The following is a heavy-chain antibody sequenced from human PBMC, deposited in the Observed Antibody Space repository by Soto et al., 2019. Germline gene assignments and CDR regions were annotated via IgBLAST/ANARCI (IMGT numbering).Heavy chain of an antibody. CDR2: ISSSSSYI. D-gene: IGHD1-1*01. CDR1: GFTFSSYS. J-gene: IGHJ4*02. CDR3: AAVQREQLDY. Sequence: EVQLVESGGGLVKPGGSLRLSCAASGFTFSSYSMNWVRQAPGKGLEWVSSISSSSSYIYYADSVKGRFTISRDNAKNPLYLKMNSLRAEDTAVYYCAAVQREQLDYWGQGTLVTVSS. V-gene: IGHV3-21*01.